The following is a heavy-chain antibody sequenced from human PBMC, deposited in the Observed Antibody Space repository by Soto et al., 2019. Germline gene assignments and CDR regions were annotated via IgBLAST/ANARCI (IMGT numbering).Heavy chain of an antibody. CDR1: GFTFGDYA. Sequence: GGSLRLSCTASGFTFGDYAMSWFRQAPGKGLEWVGFIRSKAYGVTTEYAASVKGRFTISRDDSKSIAYLQMNSLKTEDTAVYYCTRQGYCSGGSCYAKNDYWGQGTLVTVSS. D-gene: IGHD2-15*01. V-gene: IGHV3-49*03. CDR3: TRQGYCSGGSCYAKNDY. J-gene: IGHJ4*02. CDR2: IRSKAYGVTT.